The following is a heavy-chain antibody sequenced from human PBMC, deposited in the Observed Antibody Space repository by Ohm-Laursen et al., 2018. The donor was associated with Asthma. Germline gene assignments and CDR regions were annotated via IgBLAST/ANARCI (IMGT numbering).Heavy chain of an antibody. CDR2: IIPIFGIA. J-gene: IGHJ6*02. CDR3: ARDPGPAYYYDSSGYYSNYYYYYYGMDV. Sequence: SSVKVSCKASGGTFSSYAISWVRQAPGQGLEWMGGIIPIFGIANYAQKFQGRVTITADKSTSTAYMELSSLRSEDTAVYYCARDPGPAYYYDSSGYYSNYYYYYYGMDVWGQGTTVTVSS. D-gene: IGHD3-22*01. V-gene: IGHV1-69*17. CDR1: GGTFSSYA.